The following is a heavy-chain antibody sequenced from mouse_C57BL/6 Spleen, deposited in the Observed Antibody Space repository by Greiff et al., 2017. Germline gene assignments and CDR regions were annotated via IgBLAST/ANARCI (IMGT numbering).Heavy chain of an antibody. D-gene: IGHD2-3*01. Sequence: EVKLQESGAELVKPGASVKLSCTASGFNIKDYYMHWVKQRPEQGLEWIGRIDPGDGETKYAPKFQGKATITADTSSNTAYLQLSSLTSEDTAVYYCARGGLYDGYDHDLVYAMGYWGHGTSVTVSS. J-gene: IGHJ4*01. CDR3: ARGGLYDGYDHDLVYAMGY. CDR1: GFNIKDYY. CDR2: IDPGDGET. V-gene: IGHV14-2*01.